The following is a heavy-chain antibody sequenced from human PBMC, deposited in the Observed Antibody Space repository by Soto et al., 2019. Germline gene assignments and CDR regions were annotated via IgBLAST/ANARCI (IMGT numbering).Heavy chain of an antibody. D-gene: IGHD2-8*01. CDR1: GYSFTDYH. CDR2: INPKSGGT. V-gene: IGHV1-2*06. J-gene: IGHJ6*02. Sequence: QVQLVQSGAEVKKPGASVKVSCKASGYSFTDYHIHWVRQAPGQGLEWLGRINPKSGGTSTAQKFQGGVTMAQDTSISTASMELTRLTSDDTAIYYCARGDSTDCSNGVCSFFYNHDMDVWGQGTTVTVSS. CDR3: ARGDSTDCSNGVCSFFYNHDMDV.